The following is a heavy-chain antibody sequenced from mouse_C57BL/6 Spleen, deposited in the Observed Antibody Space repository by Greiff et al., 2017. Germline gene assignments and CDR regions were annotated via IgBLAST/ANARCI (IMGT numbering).Heavy chain of an antibody. CDR2: INPSSGYT. CDR1: GYTFTSYT. J-gene: IGHJ4*01. CDR3: ARESNMNYYAMDY. Sequence: QVQLQQSGAELARPGASVKMSCKASGYTFTSYTMHWVNQRPGQGLEWIGYINPSSGYTKYNQKFKDKATLTADKSSSTAYMQLSSLTSEDSAVYYCARESNMNYYAMDYWGQGTSVTVSS. D-gene: IGHD2-5*01. V-gene: IGHV1-4*01.